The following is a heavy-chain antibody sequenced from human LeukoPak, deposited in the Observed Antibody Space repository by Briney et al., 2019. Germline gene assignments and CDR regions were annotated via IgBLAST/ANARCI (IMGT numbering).Heavy chain of an antibody. CDR3: AKSTYYYDTFVNAFDL. J-gene: IGHJ3*01. CDR2: IYYGGST. V-gene: IGHV4-39*07. Sequence: SETLSLTCSVSGGSVSSRHYWDWIRQPPGKGLEWIGSIYYGGSTYYNASLRSRVTTSVDTSKNQFSLKLSSVTAADTAVYYCAKSTYYYDTFVNAFDLWGQGTVVTVSS. D-gene: IGHD3-22*01. CDR1: GGSVSSRHY.